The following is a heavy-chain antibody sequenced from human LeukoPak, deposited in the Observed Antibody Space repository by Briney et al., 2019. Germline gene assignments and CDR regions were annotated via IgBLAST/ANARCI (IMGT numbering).Heavy chain of an antibody. CDR2: ISNDGSNQ. CDR3: AHAARGSDYFDY. Sequence: GGSLRLSCAASGFTFSSYGMHWVRQTPGKGLEWVAVISNDGSNQYYADSVEGLFTISRDNSKSTLYLQMNSLRAEDTGVYYCAHAARGSDYFDYWGQGTLVTVSS. CDR1: GFTFSSYG. D-gene: IGHD6-6*01. J-gene: IGHJ4*02. V-gene: IGHV3-30*03.